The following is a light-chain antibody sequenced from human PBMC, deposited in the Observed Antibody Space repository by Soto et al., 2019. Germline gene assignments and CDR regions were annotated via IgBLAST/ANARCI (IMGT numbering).Light chain of an antibody. Sequence: EIVLTQSPGTLSLSPGESATLSCRASQTVGSDYLAWYQQRPGQAPRLLIYGASSRATGFPDRFSGSGSGTDFTLTISRLEPADFAVYYCQQYRTSAQTFGQGTQVEIK. CDR1: QTVGSDY. J-gene: IGKJ1*01. CDR3: QQYRTSAQT. V-gene: IGKV3-20*01. CDR2: GAS.